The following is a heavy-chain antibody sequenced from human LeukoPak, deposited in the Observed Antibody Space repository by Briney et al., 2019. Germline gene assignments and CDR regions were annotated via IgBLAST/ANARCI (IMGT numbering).Heavy chain of an antibody. D-gene: IGHD1-26*01. CDR2: IKQDGSAK. CDR1: GFTLFTYW. CDR3: ARGGSYLSAFDI. J-gene: IGHJ3*02. Sequence: GGSLRLSCAASGFTLFTYWMSWVRQAPGKGLEWVANIKQDGSAKYYVDSVAGRFTISRDNAKNSLYLQMNTLRAEDTAVYYCARGGSYLSAFDIWGQGTMVTVSS. V-gene: IGHV3-7*03.